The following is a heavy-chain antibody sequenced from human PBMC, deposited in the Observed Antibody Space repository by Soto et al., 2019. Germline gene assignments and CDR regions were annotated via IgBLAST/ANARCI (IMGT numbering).Heavy chain of an antibody. V-gene: IGHV3-23*01. CDR3: AKESYKRRTDFDY. J-gene: IGHJ4*02. CDR1: GFTFSACA. D-gene: IGHD3-10*01. Sequence: EVQLLESGGGLAQPGGSLRLSCAASGFTFSACAMSRFRQAPGKGLEWVSGIGGSGDDTDYADSVKGRFTISRDNSKNTRYLQMNSMRAEDTAVYYCAKESYKRRTDFDYWGQGILVTVSS. CDR2: IGGSGDDT.